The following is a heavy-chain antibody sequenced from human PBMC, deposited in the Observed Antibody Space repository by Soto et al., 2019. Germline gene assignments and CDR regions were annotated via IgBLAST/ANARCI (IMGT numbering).Heavy chain of an antibody. CDR1: GGSISSSSYY. Sequence: SETLSLTCTVSGGSISSSSYYWGWIRQPPGKGLEWIGSIYYSGSTYYNPSLKSRVTISVDTSKNQFSLKLSSVTAADTAVYYCARRVLGTGHFDYWGQGTLVTVSS. V-gene: IGHV4-39*01. J-gene: IGHJ4*02. CDR2: IYYSGST. D-gene: IGHD2-21*02. CDR3: ARRVLGTGHFDY.